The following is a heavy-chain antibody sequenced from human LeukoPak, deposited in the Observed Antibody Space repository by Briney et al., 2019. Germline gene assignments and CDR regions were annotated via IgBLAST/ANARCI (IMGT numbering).Heavy chain of an antibody. CDR2: IYSGGST. V-gene: IGHV3-66*01. D-gene: IGHD2-15*01. Sequence: GGSLRLSCAASGFTVSSNYMSWVRQAPGKGLEWVSVIYSGGSTYYADSVKGRFTISRDNSKNTLYLQMNSLRAEDTAVYYCASSTGGYCSGGSCRSDAFDIWGQGTMVTVSS. J-gene: IGHJ3*02. CDR3: ASSTGGYCSGGSCRSDAFDI. CDR1: GFTVSSNY.